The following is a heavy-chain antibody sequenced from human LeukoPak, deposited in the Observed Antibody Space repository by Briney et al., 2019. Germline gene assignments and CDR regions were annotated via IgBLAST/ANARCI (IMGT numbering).Heavy chain of an antibody. CDR3: ARGRFGVVTLGYMDV. V-gene: IGHV3-21*01. Sequence: PGGSLRLSCAASGFTLATYSMNWVRQAPGKGLEWVSSISSSSSFIYYAESLKGRFTISRDNAKNSLYLQMNSLRAEDTAVYYCARGRFGVVTLGYMDVWGKGTTVSVSS. CDR2: ISSSSSFI. J-gene: IGHJ6*03. CDR1: GFTLATYS. D-gene: IGHD3-3*01.